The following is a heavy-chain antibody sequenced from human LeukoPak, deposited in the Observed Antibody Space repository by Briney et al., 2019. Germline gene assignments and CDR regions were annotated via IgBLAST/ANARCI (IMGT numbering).Heavy chain of an antibody. Sequence: GGSLRLACAASGFTISNYNMNWVRQAPGKGLEGLSFISSGISSTIYYADSVKGRFTISRDNAKNSLYLQMNSLRAEDTAVYYCVRVSTIEVRHWGQGTLATVSS. CDR1: GFTISNYN. J-gene: IGHJ4*02. V-gene: IGHV3-48*01. CDR2: ISSGISSTI. CDR3: VRVSTIEVRH. D-gene: IGHD6-19*01.